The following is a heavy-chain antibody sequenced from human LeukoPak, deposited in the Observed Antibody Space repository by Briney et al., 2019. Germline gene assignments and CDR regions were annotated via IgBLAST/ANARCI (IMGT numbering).Heavy chain of an antibody. CDR3: ARGRTTVTTWYDY. CDR2: IYYSGST. J-gene: IGHJ4*02. Sequence: SETLSLTCTVSGGSISSGDYYWSWIRQPPGKGLEWIGYIYYSGSTYYNPSLKSRVTISVDTSKNQFSLKLSSVTAADTAVYYCARGRTTVTTWYDYWGQGTLVTVSS. D-gene: IGHD4-17*01. V-gene: IGHV4-30-4*01. CDR1: GGSISSGDYY.